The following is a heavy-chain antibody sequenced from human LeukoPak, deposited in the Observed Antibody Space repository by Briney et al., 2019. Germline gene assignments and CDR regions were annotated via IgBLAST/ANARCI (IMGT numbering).Heavy chain of an antibody. V-gene: IGHV4-38-2*02. Sequence: PSETLSLTCAVSGYSISSGYYWGWIRQPPGKGREWIRTIYHSGTTYYNPSFKSRVTISVDTSKSQFSLKLSSVTAADTAVYYCAREQSGYSSGLGTFDYWGQGTLVTVSS. CDR3: AREQSGYSSGLGTFDY. CDR1: GYSISSGYY. D-gene: IGHD6-19*01. J-gene: IGHJ4*02. CDR2: IYHSGTT.